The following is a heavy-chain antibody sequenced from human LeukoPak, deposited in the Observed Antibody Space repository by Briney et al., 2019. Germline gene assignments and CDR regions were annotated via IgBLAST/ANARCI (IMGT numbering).Heavy chain of an antibody. J-gene: IGHJ5*02. CDR3: ASGAYYYGSGTGWFDP. D-gene: IGHD3-10*01. Sequence: ETLSLTCTVSGGSISSYYWSWIRQPPGKGLERIGYIYYSGSTNYNPSLKSRVTISVDTSKNQFSLKLSSVTAADTAVYYCASGAYYYGSGTGWFDPWGQGTLVTVSS. CDR2: IYYSGST. CDR1: GGSISSYY. V-gene: IGHV4-59*01.